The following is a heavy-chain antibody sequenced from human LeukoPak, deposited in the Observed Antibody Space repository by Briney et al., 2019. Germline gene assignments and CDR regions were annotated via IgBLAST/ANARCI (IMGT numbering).Heavy chain of an antibody. CDR2: IKQDGSEK. D-gene: IGHD2-15*01. V-gene: IGHV3-7*01. Sequence: GGSLRLSCAASGFTFSSYWMSWVRQAPGKGLEWVANIKQDGSEKYYVDSVKGRFTISRDNAKNSLYLQMNSLRAEDTAVYHCAGEGCSGGSCQNYYYYGMDVWGQGTTVTVSS. CDR1: GFTFSSYW. CDR3: AGEGCSGGSCQNYYYYGMDV. J-gene: IGHJ6*02.